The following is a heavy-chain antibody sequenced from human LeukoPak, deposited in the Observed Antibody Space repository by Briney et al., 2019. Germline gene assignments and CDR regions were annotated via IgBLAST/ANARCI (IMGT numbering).Heavy chain of an antibody. Sequence: GGSLRLSCAASGSTFNSYGMHWVRQAPGKGLVWVSRINSDGSSTSYADSVKGRFTISRDNAKNTLYLQMNSLRAEDTAVYYCASSQWLLDAFDIWGQGTMVTVSS. J-gene: IGHJ3*02. D-gene: IGHD6-19*01. CDR2: INSDGSST. CDR3: ASSQWLLDAFDI. V-gene: IGHV3-74*01. CDR1: GSTFNSYG.